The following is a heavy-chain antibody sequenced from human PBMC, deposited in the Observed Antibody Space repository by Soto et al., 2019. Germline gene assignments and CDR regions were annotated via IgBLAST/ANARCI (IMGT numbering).Heavy chain of an antibody. CDR3: ARGHGRFAH. V-gene: IGHV4-34*01. CDR1: GGSFTGYY. Sequence: KSSETLSLTCDVSGGSFTGYYWSWIRQPPGKGLEWIGEINHSGFTNYNPSLAGRVTISLDTSKSQFSLKLSSLTAADTAFYFCARGHGRFAHWGQGTLVPVSS. CDR2: INHSGFT. J-gene: IGHJ4*02.